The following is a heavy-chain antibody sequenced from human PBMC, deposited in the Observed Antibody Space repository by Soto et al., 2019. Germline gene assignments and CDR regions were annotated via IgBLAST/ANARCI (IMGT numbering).Heavy chain of an antibody. V-gene: IGHV3-30-3*01. J-gene: IGHJ4*02. Sequence: QVQLVASGGGVVQPGRSLRLSCAASGFTFSSYAMHWVRQAPGKGLEWVAVISYDGSNKYYADSVKGRFTISRDNSKNTLYLQMNSLRAEDTAVYYCARDGGSGWYSGGFDYWGQGTLVTVSS. CDR1: GFTFSSYA. CDR2: ISYDGSNK. CDR3: ARDGGSGWYSGGFDY. D-gene: IGHD6-19*01.